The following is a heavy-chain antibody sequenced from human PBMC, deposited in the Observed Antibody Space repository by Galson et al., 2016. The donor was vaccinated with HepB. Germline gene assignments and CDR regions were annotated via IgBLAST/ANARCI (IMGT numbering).Heavy chain of an antibody. CDR1: GFTFSNFA. V-gene: IGHV3-23*01. CDR2: IFGRGGGT. Sequence: SLRLSCAASGFTFSNFAMSWVRQAPGKGLQWVSTIFGRGGGTYYADSVKGRFTISRDNSKNTLYLQMNRLRAEDTAVYYCARQFSSGWSRSDWYFDLWGRGTLVTVSS. CDR3: ARQFSSGWSRSDWYFDL. D-gene: IGHD6-19*01. J-gene: IGHJ2*01.